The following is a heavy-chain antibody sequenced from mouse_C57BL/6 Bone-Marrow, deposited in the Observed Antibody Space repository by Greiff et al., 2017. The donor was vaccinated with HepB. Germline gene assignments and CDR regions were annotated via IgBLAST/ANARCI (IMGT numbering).Heavy chain of an antibody. CDR3: ARRGSSLDY. CDR2: IYPGSGNT. V-gene: IGHV1-76*01. Sequence: LVESGAELVRPGASVKLSCKASGYTFTDYYINWVKQRPGQGLEWIARIYPGSGNTYYNEKFKGKATLTAEKSSSTAYMQLSSLTSEDSAVYFCARRGSSLDYWGQGTTLTVSS. D-gene: IGHD1-1*01. J-gene: IGHJ2*01. CDR1: GYTFTDYY.